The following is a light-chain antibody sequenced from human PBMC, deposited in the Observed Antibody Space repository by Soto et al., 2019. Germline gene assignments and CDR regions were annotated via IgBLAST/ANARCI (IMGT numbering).Light chain of an antibody. CDR3: QQLNSYPIT. CDR2: AAS. V-gene: IGKV1-9*01. Sequence: IQLTQSPSSLSASVGDRVTITCRASQGISSYLAWYQQKPGKAPKLLIYAASTLPSGVPSRLSGRGSGTDFTLTISSLQPEDFATYYCQQLNSYPITFGQGTRLEIK. CDR1: QGISSY. J-gene: IGKJ5*01.